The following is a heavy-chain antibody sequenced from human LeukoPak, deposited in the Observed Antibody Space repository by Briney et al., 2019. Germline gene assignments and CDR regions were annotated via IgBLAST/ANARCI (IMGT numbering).Heavy chain of an antibody. CDR3: AKGGSSGWYPFDY. Sequence: GGSLRLSCAASGFTFSSYGMSWVRQAPGKGLEWVSAISGSGGSTYYADSVKGRFTISRDNSKNTLFLQMNSLRAEDTATYYCAKGGSSGWYPFDYWGQGTLVTVSS. J-gene: IGHJ4*02. CDR1: GFTFSSYG. CDR2: ISGSGGST. V-gene: IGHV3-23*01. D-gene: IGHD6-19*01.